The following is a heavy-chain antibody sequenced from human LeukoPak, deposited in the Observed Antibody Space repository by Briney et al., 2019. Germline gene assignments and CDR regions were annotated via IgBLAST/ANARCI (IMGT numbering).Heavy chain of an antibody. Sequence: GGSLRLSCAASGFTFSSYSMNWVRQAPGKGLEWVSYISSSSSTIYYADSVKGRFTISRDNAKNSLFLQMNSLRDEDTAVYCASDSPGYDSGSYFAYWGQGTLVTVSS. CDR1: GFTFSSYS. V-gene: IGHV3-48*02. J-gene: IGHJ4*02. CDR2: ISSSSSTI. D-gene: IGHD2-15*01. CDR3: ASDSPGYDSGSYFAY.